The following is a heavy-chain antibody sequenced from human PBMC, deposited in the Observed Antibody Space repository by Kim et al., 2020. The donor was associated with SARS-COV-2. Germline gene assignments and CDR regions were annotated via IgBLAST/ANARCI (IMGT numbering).Heavy chain of an antibody. CDR3: ARPFNTSSSWFHYYYYGMDV. CDR1: GFTFSDYY. CDR2: ISSSSSYT. J-gene: IGHJ6*02. D-gene: IGHD6-13*01. V-gene: IGHV3-11*03. Sequence: GGSLRLSCAASGFTFSDYYMSWIRQAPGKGLEWVSYISSSSSYTNYADSVKGRFTISRDNAKNSLYLQMNSLRAEDTAVYYCARPFNTSSSWFHYYYYGMDVWGQGTTVTVSS.